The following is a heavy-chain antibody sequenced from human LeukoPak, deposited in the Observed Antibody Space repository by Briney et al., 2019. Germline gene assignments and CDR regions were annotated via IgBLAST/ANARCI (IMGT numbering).Heavy chain of an antibody. CDR1: GFTFSTYW. CDR3: VRDAIRGFNY. J-gene: IGHJ4*02. Sequence: GSLRLSCAASGFTFSTYWMHWVRQAPGEGLVWVSHIKPDGSITDYADPVKGRFTISRDNAKNTVYLQMHSLRAEHTAIYYCVRDAIRGFNYWGQGILVTVSS. CDR2: IKPDGSIT. V-gene: IGHV3-74*01.